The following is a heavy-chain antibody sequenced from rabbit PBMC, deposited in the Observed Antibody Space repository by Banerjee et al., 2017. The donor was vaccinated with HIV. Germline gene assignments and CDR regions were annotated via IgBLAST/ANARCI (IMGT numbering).Heavy chain of an antibody. Sequence: QELLVESGGGLVQPEGSLTLTCTVSGFSFSSSYYMCWVRQAPGKGLEWIGCIYTGSGSTYYASWAKGRFTISKTSSTTVTLQMTSLTAADTATYFCARDIYYVVDYRAYAHAFNLWGQGTLVTVS. CDR1: GFSFSSSYY. J-gene: IGHJ4*01. CDR2: IYTGSGST. V-gene: IGHV1S45*01. D-gene: IGHD6-1*01. CDR3: ARDIYYVVDYRAYAHAFNL.